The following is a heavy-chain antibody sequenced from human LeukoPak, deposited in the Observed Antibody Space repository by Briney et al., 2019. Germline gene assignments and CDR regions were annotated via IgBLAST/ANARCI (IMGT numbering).Heavy chain of an antibody. V-gene: IGHV3-7*01. J-gene: IGHJ4*02. CDR2: IKDDGTEK. CDR1: GFTFSNYW. Sequence: GGSPRLSCAASGFTFSNYWMGWVRQPPGKGLQWVANIKDDGTEKYYVDSVKGRFTISRDNGKNSLYLQMNSLRAEDTAVYYCASGMRVGPNIWGQGTLVTVSS. CDR3: ASGMRVGPNI. D-gene: IGHD1-26*01.